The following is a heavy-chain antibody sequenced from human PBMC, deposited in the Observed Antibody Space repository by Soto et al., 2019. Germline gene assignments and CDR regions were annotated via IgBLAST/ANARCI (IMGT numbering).Heavy chain of an antibody. D-gene: IGHD3-22*01. CDR1: GFTFSSYA. CDR2: ISYDGSNK. J-gene: IGHJ6*02. V-gene: IGHV3-30-3*01. Sequence: GGSLRLSCAASGFTFSSYAMHWVRQAPGKGLECVAVISYDGSNKYYADSVKGRFTISRDNSKNTLYLQMNSLRAEDTAVYYCARALYYYDSSGYYYGEDYYYYYGMDVWGQGTTVTVSS. CDR3: ARALYYYDSSGYYYGEDYYYYYGMDV.